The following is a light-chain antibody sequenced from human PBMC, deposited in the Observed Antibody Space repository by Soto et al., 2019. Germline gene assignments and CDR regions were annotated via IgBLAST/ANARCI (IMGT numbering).Light chain of an antibody. J-gene: IGLJ3*02. CDR1: TTDVGGYNY. Sequence: QSALTQPASVSGSPGQSITISCTGSTTDVGGYNYVSWYQHHPGKAPKLIIYDVSHRPSGVSNRFSGSKSGNTASLTISGLQTEDEADYHCTSYTSSKTVVFGGGTKLTVL. V-gene: IGLV2-14*01. CDR3: TSYTSSKTVV. CDR2: DVS.